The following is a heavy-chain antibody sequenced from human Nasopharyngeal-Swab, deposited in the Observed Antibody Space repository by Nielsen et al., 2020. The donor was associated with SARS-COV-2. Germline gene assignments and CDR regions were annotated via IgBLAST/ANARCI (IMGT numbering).Heavy chain of an antibody. V-gene: IGHV3-21*01. Sequence: GESLKISCAASGFTFSSYSMNWVRQAPGKGLEWVSSISSSSYIYYADSVKGRFTISRDNAKNSLYLQMNSLRAEDTAVYYCARGSYYYDSSGYYDYWGQGTLVTGAS. CDR1: GFTFSSYS. CDR3: ARGSYYYDSSGYYDY. D-gene: IGHD3-22*01. J-gene: IGHJ4*02. CDR2: ISSSSYI.